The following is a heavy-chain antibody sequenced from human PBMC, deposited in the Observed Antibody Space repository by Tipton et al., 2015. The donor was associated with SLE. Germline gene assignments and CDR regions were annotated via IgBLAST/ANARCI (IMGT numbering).Heavy chain of an antibody. V-gene: IGHV4-4*07. CDR2: IYSSGAT. J-gene: IGHJ6*02. CDR1: NGSISSYY. Sequence: LRLSCTVSNGSISSYYWSWIRQPAGKGLEWIGRIYSSGATYYNPSLKSRVTISVDTSKNQFSLKLTSVTAADSALYYCARGMLTWRGAVLGVDVWGQGTTVNVSS. D-gene: IGHD2-8*01. CDR3: ARGMLTWRGAVLGVDV.